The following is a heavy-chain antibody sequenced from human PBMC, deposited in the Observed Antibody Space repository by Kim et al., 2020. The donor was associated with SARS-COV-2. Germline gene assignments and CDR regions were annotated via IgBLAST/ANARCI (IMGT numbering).Heavy chain of an antibody. CDR3: AKEEWALSGGNWFDP. CDR1: GFTFSSYG. Sequence: GGSLRLSCAASGFTFSSYGMHWVRQAPGKGLEWVAVIWYDGSNKYYADSVKGRFTISRDNSKNTLYLQMNSLRAEDTAVYYCAKEEWALSGGNWFDPWGQGTLVTVSS. J-gene: IGHJ5*02. V-gene: IGHV3-33*06. D-gene: IGHD1-26*01. CDR2: IWYDGSNK.